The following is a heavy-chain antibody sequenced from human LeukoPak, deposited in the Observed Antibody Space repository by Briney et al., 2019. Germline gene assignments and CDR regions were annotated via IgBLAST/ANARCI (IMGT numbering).Heavy chain of an antibody. D-gene: IGHD5-18*01. CDR1: GYTFTGYY. CDR2: INPNSGGT. J-gene: IGHJ4*02. Sequence: ASVKVSCKASGYTFTGYYMHWVRQAPGQGLEWMGWINPNSGGTNYAQKFQGRVTMTRDTSISTAYMELSSLRSEDTAVYYCARDRSSGHSYGLFDYWGQGTLVTVSS. V-gene: IGHV1-2*02. CDR3: ARDRSSGHSYGLFDY.